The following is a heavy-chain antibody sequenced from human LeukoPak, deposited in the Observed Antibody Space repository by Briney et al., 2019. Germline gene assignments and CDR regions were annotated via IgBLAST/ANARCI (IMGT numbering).Heavy chain of an antibody. Sequence: GGSLRLSCAASGFIFSSYEMMWVRQAPGKGLEWVSYISSSGRTIYYADSVKGRFIISRDNAKNSLSLQMNSLRAEDTAVYYSARAEQLWLPGTHKFDCGGRGNLVTVSS. J-gene: IGHJ4*02. CDR2: ISSSGRTI. CDR3: ARAEQLWLPGTHKFDC. D-gene: IGHD5-18*01. CDR1: GFIFSSYE. V-gene: IGHV3-48*03.